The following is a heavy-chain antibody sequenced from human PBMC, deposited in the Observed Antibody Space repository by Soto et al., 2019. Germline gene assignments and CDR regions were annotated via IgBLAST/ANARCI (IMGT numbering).Heavy chain of an antibody. CDR2: IDPGDTYA. CDR1: GYTFTTFW. V-gene: IGHV5-10-1*01. J-gene: IGHJ5*02. D-gene: IGHD2-2*01. Sequence: PGESLKISCTGFGYTFTTFWISWVRQMPGKGLEWMGRIDPGDTYATYSPAFQGHVTISADKATSTAYLKWSSLKASDTAMYYCARIYCTTTTCDSWFDPWGQGTLVTV. CDR3: ARIYCTTTTCDSWFDP.